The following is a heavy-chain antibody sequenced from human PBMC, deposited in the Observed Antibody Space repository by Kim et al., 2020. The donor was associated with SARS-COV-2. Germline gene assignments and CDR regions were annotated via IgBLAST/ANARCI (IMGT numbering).Heavy chain of an antibody. CDR1: GYTFTIYY. Sequence: ASVKVSCKASGYTFTIYYIHWVRQAPGQGLEWMGRVGPDDGATHYSQKFQGRVTMTGDTSTTTVYMDLSSLSSEDTAIYYCAREKSGGDYDFWGQGTLVTVSS. CDR2: VGPDDGAT. J-gene: IGHJ4*02. V-gene: IGHV1-46*01. D-gene: IGHD2-8*02. CDR3: AREKSGGDYDF.